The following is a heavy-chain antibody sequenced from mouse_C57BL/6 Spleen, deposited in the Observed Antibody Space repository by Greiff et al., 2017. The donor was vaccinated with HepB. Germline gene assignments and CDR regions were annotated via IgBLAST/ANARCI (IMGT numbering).Heavy chain of an antibody. Sequence: EVMLVDSGGGLVQPGASLRLSCAASGFTFNDYQMSWVRQAPGKAPEWLALIRNKANGYTTEYTASVKGRFTISRDNSQNILYLQMNTLRAEESATYYCVKAVSSGSSYTWFAYWGQGTLVTVSA. V-gene: IGHV7-4*01. CDR1: GFTFNDYQ. CDR3: VKAVSSGSSYTWFAY. J-gene: IGHJ3*01. CDR2: IRNKANGYTT. D-gene: IGHD1-1*01.